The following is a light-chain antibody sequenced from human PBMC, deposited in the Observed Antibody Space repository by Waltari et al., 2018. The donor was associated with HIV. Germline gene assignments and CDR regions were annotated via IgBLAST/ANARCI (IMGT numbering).Light chain of an antibody. V-gene: IGKV3-11*01. Sequence: EIVLTQSPVTLSLSPGQTATLSCRASQSVSRYVAWYQQKPVQLPRLVIYDGFNSATGVPASFSGSASGTDFTLTISSLEPEDFAVYFCQQCSNWPPIFGQGTKLEIK. CDR2: DGF. CDR3: QQCSNWPPI. CDR1: QSVSRY. J-gene: IGKJ2*01.